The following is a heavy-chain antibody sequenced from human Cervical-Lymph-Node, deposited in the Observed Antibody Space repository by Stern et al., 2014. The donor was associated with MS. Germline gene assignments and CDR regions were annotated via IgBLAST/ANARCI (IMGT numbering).Heavy chain of an antibody. J-gene: IGHJ4*02. CDR1: GYTFTNYG. CDR3: ARDVYSSSSRADY. D-gene: IGHD6-6*01. V-gene: IGHV1-18*01. CDR2: ISAYSGNT. Sequence: DQLVESGADVKKPGASVTVSCKASGYTFTNYGITWVRQAPGQGLEWVGWISAYSGNTKYAQSLQGRVSMTTDTSPRTAYMELRSLRSDDTAVYYCARDVYSSSSRADYWGQGTLVTGSS.